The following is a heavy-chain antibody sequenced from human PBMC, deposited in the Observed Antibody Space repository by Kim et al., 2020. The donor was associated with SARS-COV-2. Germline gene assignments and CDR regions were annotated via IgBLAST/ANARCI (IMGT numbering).Heavy chain of an antibody. CDR2: INHSGST. CDR1: GGSFSGYY. CDR3: ARERGYSYGYTDFDY. J-gene: IGHJ4*02. Sequence: SETLSLTCAVYGGSFSGYYWSWIRQPPGKGLEWIGEINHSGSTNYNPSLKSRVTISVDTSKNQFSLKLSSVTAADTAVSYCARERGYSYGYTDFDYWGQG. V-gene: IGHV4-34*01. D-gene: IGHD5-18*01.